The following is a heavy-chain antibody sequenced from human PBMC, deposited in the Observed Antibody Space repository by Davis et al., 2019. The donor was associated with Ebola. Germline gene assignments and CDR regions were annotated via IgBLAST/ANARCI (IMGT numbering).Heavy chain of an antibody. J-gene: IGHJ5*02. V-gene: IGHV1-18*01. CDR3: ARDMGMVHEANWFDP. CDR2: ISAYNENT. CDR1: GYTFTSYG. Sequence: ASVKVSCKASGYTFTSYGITWVRQAPGQGLERMGWISAYNENTNYAQKFQGRVTMTTDTSTSTAYMELRSLRSDDTAVYYCARDMGMVHEANWFDPWGQGTLVTVSS. D-gene: IGHD3-10*01.